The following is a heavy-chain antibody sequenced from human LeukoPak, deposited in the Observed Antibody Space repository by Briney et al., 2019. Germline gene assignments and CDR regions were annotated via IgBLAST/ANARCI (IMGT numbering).Heavy chain of an antibody. Sequence: PGGSLRLSCVASGFTFNNYAMSWVRQAPGKGLEWVSSISGSGPSTDYTDAVKGRFIISRDKSKNTLHLQMNSLRAEDTALYYCARLATFYYDSSGYHYDYWGQGTLVTVSS. V-gene: IGHV3-23*01. CDR2: ISGSGPST. CDR1: GFTFNNYA. D-gene: IGHD3-22*01. CDR3: ARLATFYYDSSGYHYDY. J-gene: IGHJ4*02.